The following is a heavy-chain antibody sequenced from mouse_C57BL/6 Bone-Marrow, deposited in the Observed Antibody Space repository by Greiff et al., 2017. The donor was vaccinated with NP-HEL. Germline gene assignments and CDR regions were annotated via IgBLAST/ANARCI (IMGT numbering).Heavy chain of an antibody. V-gene: IGHV3-6*01. Sequence: EVQLQQSGPGLVKPSQSLSLTCSVTGYSITSGYYWNWIRQFPGNKLEWMGDISYDGSNNYNPSLKNRISSTRDTSKNQFFLKLNSVTTEDTATYYCARKGDWDRFAYWGQGTLVTVSA. CDR1: GYSITSGYY. D-gene: IGHD4-1*01. CDR3: ARKGDWDRFAY. CDR2: ISYDGSN. J-gene: IGHJ3*01.